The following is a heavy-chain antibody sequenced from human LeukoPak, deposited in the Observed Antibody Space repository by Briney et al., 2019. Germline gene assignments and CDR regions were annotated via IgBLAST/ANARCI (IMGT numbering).Heavy chain of an antibody. CDR3: ARTSIAARRADFDY. D-gene: IGHD6-6*01. CDR1: GYTFTDYY. CDR2: INSNSGGT. J-gene: IGHJ4*02. Sequence: ASVKVSCKTSGYTFTDYYIHWMRQAPGQGLEWMGWINSNSGGTSYAQKFQGRVTLTRDTPTRTAFMELNRLTSDDTAVYYCARTSIAARRADFDYWGQGTVVTVSS. V-gene: IGHV1-2*02.